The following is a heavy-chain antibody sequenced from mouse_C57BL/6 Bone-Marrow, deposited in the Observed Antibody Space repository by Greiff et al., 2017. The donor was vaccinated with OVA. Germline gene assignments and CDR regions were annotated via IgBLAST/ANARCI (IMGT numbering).Heavy chain of an antibody. D-gene: IGHD1-1*01. CDR3: ASSFTTGSSEGDY. V-gene: IGHV1-7*01. CDR2: INPSSGYT. J-gene: IGHJ2*01. CDR1: GYTFTSYW. Sequence: VQLQQSGAELAKPGASVKLSCKASGYTFTSYWMHWVKQRPGKGLEWIGYINPSSGYTKYNQKFKDKATLTADKSSRTAYMHLSSLTYEDSAVYYCASSFTTGSSEGDYWGQGTTLTVSS.